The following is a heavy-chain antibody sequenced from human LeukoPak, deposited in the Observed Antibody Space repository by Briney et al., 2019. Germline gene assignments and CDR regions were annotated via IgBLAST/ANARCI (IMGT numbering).Heavy chain of an antibody. D-gene: IGHD1-14*01. Sequence: TSETLSLTCAVYGGSFSGYYWSWIRQPPGKGLEWIGEINHSGSTNYNPSLKSRVTISVDTSKNQFSLKLSSVTAADTAVYYCARTAWGTRFDPWGQGTLVTVPS. V-gene: IGHV4-34*01. CDR2: INHSGST. CDR1: GGSFSGYY. J-gene: IGHJ5*02. CDR3: ARTAWGTRFDP.